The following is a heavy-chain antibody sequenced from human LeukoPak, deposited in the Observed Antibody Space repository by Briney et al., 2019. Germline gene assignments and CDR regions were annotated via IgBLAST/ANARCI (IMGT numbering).Heavy chain of an antibody. Sequence: SGGSLRLSCAASGFTFSSYGMHWVRQAPGKGLEWVAVIWYDGSNKYYADSVKGRFTISRDNSKNTLYLQMNSLRAEDTAVYYCAKVSGYSYGTFDYWGQGTLVTVSS. CDR1: GFTFSSYG. D-gene: IGHD5-18*01. CDR3: AKVSGYSYGTFDY. CDR2: IWYDGSNK. V-gene: IGHV3-33*06. J-gene: IGHJ4*02.